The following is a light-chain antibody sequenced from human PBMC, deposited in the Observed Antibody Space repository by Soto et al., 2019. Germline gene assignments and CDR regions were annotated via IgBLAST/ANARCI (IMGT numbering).Light chain of an antibody. J-gene: IGLJ7*01. CDR1: SSSIGAGYE. CDR2: GNG. Sequence: QSVLTQPPSVSGAPGQRVTISCSGTSSSIGAGYEVHWYHQLPGTAPKLVVSGNGNRPSGVPVRFSGSKSGTSASLTISGLRSEDEATYYCATWDDSLSGFVVFGGGTQLTVL. CDR3: ATWDDSLSGFVV. V-gene: IGLV1-40*01.